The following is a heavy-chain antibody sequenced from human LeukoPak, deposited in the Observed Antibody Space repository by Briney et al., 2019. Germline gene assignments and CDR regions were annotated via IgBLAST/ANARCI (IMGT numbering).Heavy chain of an antibody. CDR3: AKAEYGDYGLGLDY. CDR1: GFTFSSYG. D-gene: IGHD4-17*01. Sequence: PGGSLRLSCAASGFTFSSYGMHWVRQAPGKGLEWVAFIRYDGSNKYYADSVKGRFTISRDNSKNTLYLQMNSLRAEDTAVYYCAKAEYGDYGLGLDYWGQGTLVTVSS. V-gene: IGHV3-30*02. CDR2: IRYDGSNK. J-gene: IGHJ4*02.